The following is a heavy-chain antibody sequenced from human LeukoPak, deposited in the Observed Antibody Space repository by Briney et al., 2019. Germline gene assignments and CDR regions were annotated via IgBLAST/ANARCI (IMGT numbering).Heavy chain of an antibody. J-gene: IGHJ4*02. CDR3: ARAPYDFWSGFPFGLDY. CDR1: GFTFSSYS. Sequence: GGSLRLSCAASGFTFSSYSMNWVRQAPGKGLEWVSYISSSSSTIYYADSVKGRFTISRDNAKNSLYLQMNSLRAEDTAVYYCARAPYDFWSGFPFGLDYWGQGTLVTVSS. V-gene: IGHV3-48*04. D-gene: IGHD3-3*01. CDR2: ISSSSSTI.